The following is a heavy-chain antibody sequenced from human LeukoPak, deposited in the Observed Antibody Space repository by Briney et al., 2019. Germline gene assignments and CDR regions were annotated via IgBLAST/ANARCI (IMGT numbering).Heavy chain of an antibody. Sequence: GGSLRLSCTASGFTFSTLAMSWVRQAPGKGLEWVSSISSRGDDTSYADSVKGRFTISRDNSKNTLYLQMNSLRAEDTAVYYCARIKDDYGGNSYFQHWGQGTLVTVSS. CDR1: GFTFSTLA. J-gene: IGHJ1*01. CDR2: ISSRGDDT. V-gene: IGHV3-23*01. D-gene: IGHD4-23*01. CDR3: ARIKDDYGGNSYFQH.